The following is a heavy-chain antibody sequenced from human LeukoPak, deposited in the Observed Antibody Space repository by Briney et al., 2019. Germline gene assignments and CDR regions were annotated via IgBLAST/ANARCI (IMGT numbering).Heavy chain of an antibody. D-gene: IGHD3-10*01. CDR1: GGSFSGYY. V-gene: IGHV4-34*01. CDR3: ARRSPLRITMVRGVTYNWFDP. J-gene: IGHJ5*02. CDR2: INHSGST. Sequence: PSETLSLTCAVYGGSFSGYYWSWIRQPPGKGLEWIGEINHSGSTNYNPSLKSRVTISVDTSKNQFSLKLSSVTAADTAVYYCARRSPLRITMVRGVTYNWFDPWGQGTLVTVSS.